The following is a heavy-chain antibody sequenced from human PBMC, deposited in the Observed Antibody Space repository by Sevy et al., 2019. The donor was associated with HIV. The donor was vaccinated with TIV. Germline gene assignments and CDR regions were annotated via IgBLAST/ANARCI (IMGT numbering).Heavy chain of an antibody. CDR2: ISCDGSNK. V-gene: IGHV3-30-3*01. CDR3: ARGGYCSGGSCYSLYYYYGMDV. Sequence: GGSLRLSCAASGFTFSSYAMHWVRQAPGKGLEWVAVISCDGSNKYYADSVKGRFTISRDNSKNTLYLQMNSLRAEDTAVYYCARGGYCSGGSCYSLYYYYGMDVWGQGTTVTVSS. CDR1: GFTFSSYA. J-gene: IGHJ6*02. D-gene: IGHD2-15*01.